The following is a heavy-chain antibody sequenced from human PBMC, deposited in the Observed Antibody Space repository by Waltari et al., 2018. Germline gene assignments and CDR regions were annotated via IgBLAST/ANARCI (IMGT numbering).Heavy chain of an antibody. CDR1: GGTFSSYA. CDR2: IIPIFVTA. CDR3: ARDGRWELLEAFDI. V-gene: IGHV1-69*05. Sequence: QVQLVQSGAEVKKPGSSVKVSCKASGGTFSSYAISWVRQAPGQGLEWMGGIIPIFVTANYALKFQGRVTITTDESTSTAYMELSSLRSEDTAVYYCARDGRWELLEAFDIWGQGTMVTVSS. D-gene: IGHD1-26*01. J-gene: IGHJ3*02.